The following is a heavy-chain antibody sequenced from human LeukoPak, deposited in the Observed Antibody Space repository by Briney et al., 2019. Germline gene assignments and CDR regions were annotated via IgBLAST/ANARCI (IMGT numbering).Heavy chain of an antibody. CDR1: GFTFRTYW. V-gene: IGHV3-7*01. J-gene: IGHJ4*02. CDR3: ARVLRYLIVATTYYFDY. Sequence: AGGSLRLSCAASGFTFRTYWMSWVRQAPGKGLEWVANIKQDGSEKYYVDSVKGRFTISRDNAKNSLYLQMNSLRAEDTAVYYCARVLRYLIVATTYYFDYWGQGTLVTVSS. D-gene: IGHD5-12*01. CDR2: IKQDGSEK.